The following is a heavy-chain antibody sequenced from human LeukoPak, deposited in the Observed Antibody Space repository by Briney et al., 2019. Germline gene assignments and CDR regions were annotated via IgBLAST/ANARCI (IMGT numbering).Heavy chain of an antibody. J-gene: IGHJ5*02. CDR1: GYTFTGYY. CDR3: ARARRYCSSTSCYTYNWFDP. Sequence: GASVKVSCKASGYTFTGYYMHWVRQAPGQGLEWMGWINPNSGGTNYAQKFQGRVTMTRDTSISTAYMELSRLRSDDTAVYYCARARRYCSSTSCYTYNWFDPWGQGTLVTVSS. D-gene: IGHD2-2*02. CDR2: INPNSGGT. V-gene: IGHV1-2*02.